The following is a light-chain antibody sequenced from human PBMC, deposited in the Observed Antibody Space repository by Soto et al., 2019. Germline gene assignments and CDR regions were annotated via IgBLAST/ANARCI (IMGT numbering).Light chain of an antibody. J-gene: IGKJ2*01. Sequence: EILLTQSPGTLSLSPGERATLSCRTSRSISSNYLAWYQQKPGQAPRLLIYGASSRATGIPDRFSGSGSGTDFTLTISRLEPEDFAVYYCQQYGRPLMYAFGQGTKVDSK. V-gene: IGKV3-20*01. CDR3: QQYGRPLMYA. CDR1: RSISSNY. CDR2: GAS.